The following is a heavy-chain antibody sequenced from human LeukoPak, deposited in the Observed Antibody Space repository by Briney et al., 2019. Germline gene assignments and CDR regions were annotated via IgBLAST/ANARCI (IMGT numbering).Heavy chain of an antibody. CDR2: INTNTGNP. V-gene: IGHV7-4-1*02. Sequence: ASVKVSCKASGYTFTSYAMNWVRQAPGQGLEWMGWINTNTGNPTYAQGFTGRFVFSLDTSVSTAYLQISSLKAEDTAVYYCARARLRYFDWKILTDAFDIWGQGTMVTVSS. CDR3: ARARLRYFDWKILTDAFDI. CDR1: GYTFTSYA. J-gene: IGHJ3*02. D-gene: IGHD3-9*01.